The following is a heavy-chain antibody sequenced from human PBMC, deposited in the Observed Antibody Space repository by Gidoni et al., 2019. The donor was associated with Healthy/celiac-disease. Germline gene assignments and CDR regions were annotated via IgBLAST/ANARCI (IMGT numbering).Heavy chain of an antibody. D-gene: IGHD3-10*01. Sequence: QVQLVQSGAEVKKPGASVKVSCKASGYTFTSYAMHWVRQAPGQRLEWMGWINAGNGNTKYSQKFQGRVTITRDTSASTAYMELSSLRSEDTAVYYCARLTLTMVQGVRVIDPWGQGTLVTVSS. V-gene: IGHV1-3*01. J-gene: IGHJ5*02. CDR3: ARLTLTMVQGVRVIDP. CDR1: GYTFTSYA. CDR2: INAGNGNT.